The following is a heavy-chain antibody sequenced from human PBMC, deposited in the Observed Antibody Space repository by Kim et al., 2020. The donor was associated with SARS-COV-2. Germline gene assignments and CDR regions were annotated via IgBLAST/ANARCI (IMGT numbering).Heavy chain of an antibody. D-gene: IGHD6-13*01. CDR2: IWYDGSQK. V-gene: IGHV3-33*01. J-gene: IGHJ4*02. Sequence: GGSLRLSCSASGFTFSSYGMHWVRQAPGKGLEWVAVIWYDGSQKHYAYSVEGRFTISRDDSRNTLFLQMKNLRVEDTAVYYCVRDLNLVKDELVQVSSTGPDYWGQGTVVAVSS. CDR3: VRDLNLVKDELVQVSSTGPDY. CDR1: GFTFSSYG.